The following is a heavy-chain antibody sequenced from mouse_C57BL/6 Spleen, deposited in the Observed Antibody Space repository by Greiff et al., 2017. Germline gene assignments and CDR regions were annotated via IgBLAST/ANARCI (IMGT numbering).Heavy chain of an antibody. CDR3: ARESNYGSSYAMDY. CDR1: GYSITSGYY. V-gene: IGHV3-6*01. J-gene: IGHJ4*01. CDR2: ISYDGSN. Sequence: EVQLQQSGPGLVKPSQSLSLTCSVTGYSITSGYYWNWIRQFPGNKLEWMGYISYDGSNNYNPSLKNRISITRDTSKNQFFLKLNSVTTEDTATYYCARESNYGSSYAMDYWGQGTSVTVSS. D-gene: IGHD1-1*01.